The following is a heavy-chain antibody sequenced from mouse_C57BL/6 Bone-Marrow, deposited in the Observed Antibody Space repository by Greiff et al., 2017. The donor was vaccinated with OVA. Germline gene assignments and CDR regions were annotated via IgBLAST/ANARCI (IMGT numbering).Heavy chain of an antibody. Sequence: QVQLQQSGAELARPGASVQLSCTASGYTFTIYVISWVKQRTGQGLEWIVEIYPRSGNTYYNEKFQGKATLTADTSSSTAYMELRSLTSEDSAVYFCARWPHYYGSSSDYWGQGTTLTVSS. D-gene: IGHD1-1*01. CDR2: IYPRSGNT. V-gene: IGHV1-81*01. CDR3: ARWPHYYGSSSDY. CDR1: GYTFTIYV. J-gene: IGHJ2*01.